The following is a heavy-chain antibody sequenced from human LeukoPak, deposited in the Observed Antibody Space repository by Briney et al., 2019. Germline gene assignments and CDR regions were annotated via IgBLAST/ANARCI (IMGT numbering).Heavy chain of an antibody. V-gene: IGHV4-59*08. D-gene: IGHD5-18*01. CDR3: ARHNFSPETAMVTSFDY. CDR2: IYYSGST. CDR1: GGSISSYY. Sequence: SETLSLTCTVSGGSISSYYWSWIRQPPGKGLEWIGYIYYSGSTNYNPSLKSRVTISVDTSKNQFSLKLSSVTAADTAVYYCARHNFSPETAMVTSFDYWGQGALVTVSS. J-gene: IGHJ4*02.